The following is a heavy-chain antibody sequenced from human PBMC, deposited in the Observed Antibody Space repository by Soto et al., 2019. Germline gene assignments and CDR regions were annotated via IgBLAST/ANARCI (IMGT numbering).Heavy chain of an antibody. CDR1: GFTFSSYW. CDR2: IKQDGSKK. J-gene: IGHJ2*01. CDR3: ARVPGVAASWGYWYFDL. V-gene: IGHV3-7*02. Sequence: EVQLVESGGGLVQPGGSLRLSCAASGFTFSSYWMSWVRQAPGKGLEWVANIKQDGSKKYYVDSVKGRFTISRDNAKNSLYLQMNSLRAEDTAVYYCARVPGVAASWGYWYFDLWGRGTLVTVSS. D-gene: IGHD6-13*01.